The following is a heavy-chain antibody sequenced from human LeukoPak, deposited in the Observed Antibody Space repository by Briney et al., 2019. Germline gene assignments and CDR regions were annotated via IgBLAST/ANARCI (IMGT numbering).Heavy chain of an antibody. CDR3: ARATSQITVTPGY. D-gene: IGHD4-11*01. CDR1: GFTFSSYA. V-gene: IGHV3-30-3*01. J-gene: IGHJ4*02. CDR2: ISYDGSNK. Sequence: GRSLRLSCAASGFTFSSYAMHWVRQAPGKGLEWVAVISYDGSNKYYADSVKGRSTISRDNSKNTLYLQMNSLRAEDTAVYYCARATSQITVTPGYWGQGTLVTVSS.